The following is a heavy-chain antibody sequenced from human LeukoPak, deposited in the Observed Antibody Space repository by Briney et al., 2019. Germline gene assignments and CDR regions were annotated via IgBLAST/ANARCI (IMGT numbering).Heavy chain of an antibody. CDR1: GGSISSSNW. Sequence: SETLSLTCAVSGGSISSSNWWSWVRQPPGKGLEWIGEIYHSGSTNYNPSLKSRVTISVDKSKNQFSLKLSSVTAADTAVYYCARDGYGSTYYYYMDVWGKGTTVTISS. V-gene: IGHV4-4*02. CDR3: ARDGYGSTYYYYMDV. D-gene: IGHD1-1*01. J-gene: IGHJ6*03. CDR2: IYHSGST.